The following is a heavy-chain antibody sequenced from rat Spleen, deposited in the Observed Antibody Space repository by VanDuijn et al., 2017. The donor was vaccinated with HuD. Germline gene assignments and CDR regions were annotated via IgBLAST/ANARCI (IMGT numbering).Heavy chain of an antibody. J-gene: IGHJ2*01. D-gene: IGHD1-12*02. Sequence: QVQLRESGPGLVQSSQTLSLTCTVSGFSLGGNIVHWVRQPPGKGLEWLGRMRYDGDTRYNSVLKSRLSISRDTSRNQVFLELNSLQTDDTAIYYCARDYYDGYFDYWGQGVMVTVSS. CDR1: GFSLGGNI. CDR3: ARDYYDGYFDY. CDR2: MRYDGDT. V-gene: IGHV2S30*01.